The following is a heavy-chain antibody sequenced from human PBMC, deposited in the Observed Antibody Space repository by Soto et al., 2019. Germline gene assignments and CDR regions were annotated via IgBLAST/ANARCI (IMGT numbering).Heavy chain of an antibody. Sequence: GGSLRLSCAASGFTFSSYWMSWVRQAPGKGLEWVANIKQDGSEKYYVDSVKGRFTISRDNAKNSLYLQMNSLRAEDTAVYYWARDLIIAVSGAGNDWGQGTLVTVSS. V-gene: IGHV3-7*03. CDR1: GFTFSSYW. J-gene: IGHJ4*02. CDR3: ARDLIIAVSGAGND. CDR2: IKQDGSEK. D-gene: IGHD6-19*01.